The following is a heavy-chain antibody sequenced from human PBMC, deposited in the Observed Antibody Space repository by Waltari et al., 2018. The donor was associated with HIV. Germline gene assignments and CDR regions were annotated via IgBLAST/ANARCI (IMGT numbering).Heavy chain of an antibody. D-gene: IGHD3-10*01. J-gene: IGHJ4*02. Sequence: EVQLVESGGGLVQPGGSLRLSCAAYGFTFSSYWLSWVRQAPGRGVGVVAKQKQDGSGKYDVDSVNGRFTNSRDNAENSLYLQMNSLRAEETAVYYGARGGFYGSGSKVNWGQGTLVTVSS. CDR2: QKQDGSGK. V-gene: IGHV3-7*04. CDR1: GFTFSSYW. CDR3: ARGGFYGSGSKVN.